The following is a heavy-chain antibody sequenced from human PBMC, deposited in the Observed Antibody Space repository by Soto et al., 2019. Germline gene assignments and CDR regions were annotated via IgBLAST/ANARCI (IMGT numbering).Heavy chain of an antibody. J-gene: IGHJ5*02. CDR3: AKGTSGSYLSHWFDP. CDR2: INWSSGRI. Sequence: PGGSLRLSCAASGFTFADYTMHWVRQVPAKGLEWVSGINWSSGRIGYADSVKGRFTISRDNAKNSLYLQMNSLRVEDSALYYCAKGTSGSYLSHWFDPWGQGTLVTVSS. CDR1: GFTFADYT. D-gene: IGHD1-26*01. V-gene: IGHV3-9*01.